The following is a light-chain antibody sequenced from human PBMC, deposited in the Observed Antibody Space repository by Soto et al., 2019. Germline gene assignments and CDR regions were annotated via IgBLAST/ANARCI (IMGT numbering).Light chain of an antibody. CDR2: AAS. CDR3: LQDYNYPRT. Sequence: IQMTQSASSLSASFGDRVTITWRASQGISNYLAWYQQKTGKVPKLLIYAASTLQSGVPSRFSGSGYGTDFNLTISSLQTEDFATYYCLQDYNYPRTFGQGTKVDIK. V-gene: IGKV1-6*01. J-gene: IGKJ1*01. CDR1: QGISNY.